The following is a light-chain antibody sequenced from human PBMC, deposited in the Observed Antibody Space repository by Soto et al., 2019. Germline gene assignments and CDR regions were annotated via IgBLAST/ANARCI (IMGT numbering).Light chain of an antibody. CDR3: QQYDNSLYT. CDR2: AAS. J-gene: IGKJ2*01. Sequence: EIVLTQSPATLSLSPGERATLSCSASQSVDSNYLAWYQQKPGQAPRLLIYAASSRATGIPDRFSGSGSGTDFTLTISRLEPEDFAVYSCQQYDNSLYTFGQGTQLEIK. CDR1: QSVDSNY. V-gene: IGKV3-20*01.